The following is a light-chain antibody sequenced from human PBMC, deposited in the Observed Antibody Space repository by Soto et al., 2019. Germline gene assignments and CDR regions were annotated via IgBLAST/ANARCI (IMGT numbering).Light chain of an antibody. CDR2: EVT. J-gene: IGLJ2*01. V-gene: IGLV2-8*01. Sequence: QSALTQPPSASGSPGQSVTIACSGTSSDFVSWYQHHPGQAPKLIIYEVTRRPSGVPARFSGSRSGDTASLTVSGLQADDEADYFCSSFAGSIRFFGGGTKLTVL. CDR1: SSDFV. CDR3: SSFAGSIRF.